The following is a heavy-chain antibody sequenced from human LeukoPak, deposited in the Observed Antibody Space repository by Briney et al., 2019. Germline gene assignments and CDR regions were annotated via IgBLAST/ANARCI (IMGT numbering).Heavy chain of an antibody. CDR2: INPNSGGT. J-gene: IGHJ4*02. CDR3: ARIPLYYYDSSGYSPIFDY. CDR1: VYTFTFYY. D-gene: IGHD3-22*01. Sequence: ASVTVSFMSSVYTFTFYYMHWVRQAPGQGLEWMGWINPNSGGTNYAQKFQGRVTMTRDTSISTAYMELSRLRSDGTAVYYCARIPLYYYDSSGYSPIFDYWGQGTLVTVSS. V-gene: IGHV1-2*02.